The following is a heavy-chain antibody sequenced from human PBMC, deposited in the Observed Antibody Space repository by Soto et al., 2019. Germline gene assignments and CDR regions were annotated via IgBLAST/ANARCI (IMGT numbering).Heavy chain of an antibody. CDR2: IIPIFGTA. V-gene: IGHV1-69*13. J-gene: IGHJ6*02. D-gene: IGHD6-19*01. Sequence: SVKVSCKASGGTFSSYAISWVRQAPGQGLEWMGGIIPIFGTANYAQKFQGRVTITADESTSTAYMELSSLRSEDTAVYYCARGTAVAGTSYYYYGMDVWGQGTTVTVSS. CDR1: GGTFSSYA. CDR3: ARGTAVAGTSYYYYGMDV.